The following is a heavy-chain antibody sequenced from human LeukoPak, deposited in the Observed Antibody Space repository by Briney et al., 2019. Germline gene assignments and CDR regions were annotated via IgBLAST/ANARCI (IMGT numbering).Heavy chain of an antibody. V-gene: IGHV3-48*04. J-gene: IGHJ4*02. CDR2: ITGSGSTK. Sequence: GGSLRLSCEASGFTFSHYIMSWLRQAPGKGLEWLSYITGSGSTKYYADSVRGRFTISRDNSKNSLYLQINSLRAEDTAVYYCARLLDISDHWGQGTLVTVSS. CDR1: GFTFSHYI. CDR3: ARLLDISDH. D-gene: IGHD3-22*01.